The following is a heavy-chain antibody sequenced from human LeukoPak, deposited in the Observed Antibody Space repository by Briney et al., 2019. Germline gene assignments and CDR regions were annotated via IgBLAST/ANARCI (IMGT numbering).Heavy chain of an antibody. CDR1: GFTFSSYA. CDR3: AHEHGDYSSYYLDY. CDR2: ISGSGGST. J-gene: IGHJ4*02. Sequence: GGSLRLSCAASGFTFSSYAMSWVRQAPGKGLEWVSAISGSGGSTYYADSVKGRFTISRDNSKNTLYLQMNSLRAEDTAVYYCAHEHGDYSSYYLDYGRQATLVTVSS. D-gene: IGHD4-17*01. V-gene: IGHV3-23*01.